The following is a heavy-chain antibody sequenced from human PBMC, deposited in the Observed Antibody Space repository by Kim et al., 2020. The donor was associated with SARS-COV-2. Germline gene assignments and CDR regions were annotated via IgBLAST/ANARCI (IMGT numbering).Heavy chain of an antibody. CDR1: GGTFSSYA. Sequence: SVKVSCKASGGTFSSYAISWVRQAPGQGLEWMGGIIPIFGTANYAQKFQGRVTITADESTSTAYMELSSLRSEDTAVYYCVTAEMATINSFDYWGQGTLVTVSS. D-gene: IGHD5-12*01. V-gene: IGHV1-69*13. J-gene: IGHJ4*02. CDR3: VTAEMATINSFDY. CDR2: IIPIFGTA.